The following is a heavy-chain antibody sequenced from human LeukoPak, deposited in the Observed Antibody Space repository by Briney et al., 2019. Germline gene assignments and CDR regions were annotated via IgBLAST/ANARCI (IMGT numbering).Heavy chain of an antibody. D-gene: IGHD3-3*01. CDR1: GYTFTTYY. Sequence: GASLKASSKASGYTFTTYYIHWMRHTTGQGFEWMGGSYPDAGTTDHGPRFRDRFVMTADTATSTVYMELRSLTSKDTGVYYCVREFVGGTFDYWGQGALITVSA. V-gene: IGHV1-46*01. CDR2: SYPDAGTT. J-gene: IGHJ4*02. CDR3: VREFVGGTFDY.